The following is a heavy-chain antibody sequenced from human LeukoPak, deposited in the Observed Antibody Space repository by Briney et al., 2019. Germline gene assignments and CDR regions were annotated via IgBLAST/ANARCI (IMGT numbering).Heavy chain of an antibody. CDR3: ARSVRTAMATGDAFDI. CDR1: GFTFSSYW. Sequence: GGSLRLSCAASGFTFSSYWMSWVRQAPGKGLEWVANIKQDGSEKYYVDSVKGRFTISRDNAKNSLYLQMNSLRAEDTAGYYCARSVRTAMATGDAFDIWGQGTMVTVSS. V-gene: IGHV3-7*01. D-gene: IGHD5-18*01. J-gene: IGHJ3*02. CDR2: IKQDGSEK.